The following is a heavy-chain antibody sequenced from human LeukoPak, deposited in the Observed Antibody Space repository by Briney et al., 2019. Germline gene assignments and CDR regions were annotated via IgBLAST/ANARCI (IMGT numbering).Heavy chain of an antibody. D-gene: IGHD5-18*01. J-gene: IGHJ3*02. CDR1: GVSFSGYY. CDR2: INHSGST. CDR3: ARRRIQLWSDAFDI. V-gene: IGHV4-34*01. Sequence: SETLSLTCAVYGVSFSGYYWSWIRQPPGKGLEWIGEINHSGSTNYNPSLKSRVTISVDTSKNQFSLKLSSVTAADTAVYYCARRRIQLWSDAFDIWGQGTMVTVSS.